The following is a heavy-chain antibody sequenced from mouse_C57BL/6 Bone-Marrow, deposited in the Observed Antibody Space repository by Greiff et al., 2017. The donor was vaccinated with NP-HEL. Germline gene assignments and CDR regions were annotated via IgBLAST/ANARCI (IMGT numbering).Heavy chain of an antibody. Sequence: VQLKESGTVLARPGASVKMSCKTSGYTFTSYWMHWVKQRPGQGLEWLGAIYPGNSDTSYNQKFKGKAKLTAVTSASTAYMELSSLTNEDSAVYYCTRISHYDGYYSYAMDYWGQGTSVTVSS. CDR3: TRISHYDGYYSYAMDY. CDR2: IYPGNSDT. V-gene: IGHV1-5*01. CDR1: GYTFTSYW. J-gene: IGHJ4*01. D-gene: IGHD2-3*01.